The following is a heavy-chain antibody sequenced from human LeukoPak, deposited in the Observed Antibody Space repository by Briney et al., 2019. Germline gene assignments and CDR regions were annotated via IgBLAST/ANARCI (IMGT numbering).Heavy chain of an antibody. CDR1: GYTFTSYG. CDR3: ARDLTGGGNSGWFDP. CDR2: ISAYNGNT. Sequence: GASVKVSCKASGYTFTSYGISWVRQAPGQGLEWMGWISAYNGNTNYAQKLQGRVTMTTDTSTSTAYMELRSLRSDDTAVYYCARDLTGGGNSGWFDPWGQGTLVTVSS. V-gene: IGHV1-18*01. D-gene: IGHD4-23*01. J-gene: IGHJ5*02.